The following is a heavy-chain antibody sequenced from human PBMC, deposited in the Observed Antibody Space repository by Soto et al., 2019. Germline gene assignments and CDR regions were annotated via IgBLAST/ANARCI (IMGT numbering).Heavy chain of an antibody. D-gene: IGHD1-26*01. J-gene: IGHJ4*02. Sequence: QVQLQESGPGLVKPSQTLSLTCTVSGGSISSGGYYWSWIRQHPGKGLEWIGYIYYSGSTYYNPSLKRRATTSVVTYKNQFSLKLSSVTAADTAVCFCARSLLRRPLDYWGQGTLVTVSS. V-gene: IGHV4-31*03. CDR3: ARSLLRRPLDY. CDR2: IYYSGST. CDR1: GGSISSGGYY.